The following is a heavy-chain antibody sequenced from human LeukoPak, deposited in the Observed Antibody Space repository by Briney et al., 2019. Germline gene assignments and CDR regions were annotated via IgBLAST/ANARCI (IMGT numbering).Heavy chain of an antibody. V-gene: IGHV1-69*13. J-gene: IGHJ3*02. CDR3: ARDLGLLYAFDI. D-gene: IGHD5-18*01. CDR2: IIPIFGTA. CDR1: GGTVSSYA. Sequence: ASVKVSCKASGGTVSSYAISWVRQAPGQGLEWMRGIIPIFGTANYAQKFQGRVTITADESTSTAYMELSSLRSEDTAVYYCARDLGLLYAFDIWGQGTMVTVSS.